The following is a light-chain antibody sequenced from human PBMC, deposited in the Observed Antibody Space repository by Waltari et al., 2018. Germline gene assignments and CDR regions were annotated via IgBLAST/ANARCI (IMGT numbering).Light chain of an antibody. CDR1: QGISNS. V-gene: IGKV1-NL1*01. CDR2: AAA. CDR3: QQYYSTLALT. J-gene: IGKJ4*01. Sequence: DIQMTQSPSSLSASVGDRVTITCRASQGISNSLAWYQQKPGKAPKLLLYAAARLESGVPSRFSGSGTGKDYTLTISSLQPEDFATYYCQQYYSTLALTFGGGTKVEIK.